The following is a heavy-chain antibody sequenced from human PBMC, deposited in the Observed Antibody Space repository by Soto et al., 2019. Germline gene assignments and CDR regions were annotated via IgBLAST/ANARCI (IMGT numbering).Heavy chain of an antibody. D-gene: IGHD4-17*01. J-gene: IGHJ4*02. V-gene: IGHV4-31*03. CDR3: ARGLSVTPFDN. CDR2: IYYSGST. Sequence: QMQLQESGPGLVKPSQTLSLTCTVSGGSISTGGYYWTWIRQHPGKGLEWIGYIYYSGSTYYNPSLKSRVTISVDTSKNQFSLKLSSVTAADTAVYYCARGLSVTPFDNWGQGTLVTVSS. CDR1: GGSISTGGYY.